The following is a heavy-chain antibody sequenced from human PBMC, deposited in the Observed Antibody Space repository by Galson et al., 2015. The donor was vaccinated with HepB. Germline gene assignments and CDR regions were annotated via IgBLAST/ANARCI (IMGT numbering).Heavy chain of an antibody. CDR3: ARLGDLSGYSSA. CDR1: GFTFSGPA. CDR2: IRSKASNCAT. J-gene: IGHJ5*02. D-gene: IGHD6-25*01. Sequence: SLRLSCAASGFTFSGPAIHCVGQTYRKGLEWVGRIRSKASNCATAYAASVKGRFTISRDDSKNTAFLQMNTLKTEDTAVYYCARLGDLSGYSSAWGQGTLVTVSS. V-gene: IGHV3-73*01.